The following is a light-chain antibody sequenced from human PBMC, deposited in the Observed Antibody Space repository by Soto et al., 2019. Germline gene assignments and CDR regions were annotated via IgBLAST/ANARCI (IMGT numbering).Light chain of an antibody. CDR3: QQSYKMPS. J-gene: IGKJ5*01. Sequence: EIRLTQSPSSLAASVGDRLTLTCRASRNVSIYLNWYQHKPGKGPTLLIHATSNLQIGVPSRFSGSGSGTEFTLTISSLEPEDFGTYYCQQSYKMPSFGQGTRLVIK. CDR2: ATS. CDR1: RNVSIY. V-gene: IGKV1-39*01.